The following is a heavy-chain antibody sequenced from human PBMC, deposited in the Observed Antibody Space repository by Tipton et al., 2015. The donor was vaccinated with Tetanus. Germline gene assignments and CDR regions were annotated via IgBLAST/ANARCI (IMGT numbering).Heavy chain of an antibody. CDR3: ARDGGDSGH. Sequence: TLSLTCTVSGGSISSGGYYWSWIRQPPGKGLEWIGYIYYSGSTNYNPSLKSRVTISVDTSKNQFSLKLNFVTAADTGVYYCARDGGDSGHWGQGTQVTVSS. D-gene: IGHD2-21*01. CDR2: IYYSGST. CDR1: GGSISSGGYY. V-gene: IGHV4-61*08. J-gene: IGHJ4*02.